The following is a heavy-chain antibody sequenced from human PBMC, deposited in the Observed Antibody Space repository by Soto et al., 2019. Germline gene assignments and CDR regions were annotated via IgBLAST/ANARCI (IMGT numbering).Heavy chain of an antibody. Sequence: PSETLSLTCFVSGDSINNTYWWSWVRQAPEKGLEWIGEIYHTGGRSYMPSLRGRITLSVDTSKNQFSLKLTSVTAADTAVYYCARAGDGYNTKNTNWGQGTLVTVSS. CDR3: ARAGDGYNTKNTN. J-gene: IGHJ4*02. D-gene: IGHD5-12*01. V-gene: IGHV4-4*02. CDR1: GDSINNTYW. CDR2: IYHTGGR.